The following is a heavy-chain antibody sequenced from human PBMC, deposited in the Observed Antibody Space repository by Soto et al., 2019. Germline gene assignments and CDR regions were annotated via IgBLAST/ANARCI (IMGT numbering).Heavy chain of an antibody. J-gene: IGHJ5*02. CDR1: GFTVSSYA. CDR2: ISGSGAST. V-gene: IGHV3-23*01. CDR3: AKTTVAVVVNCFHP. Sequence: GGSLRLSCAASGFTVSSYAMSWVRQATGKGLEWVSAISGSGASTYYADSVKGLFTISIDNYKITLYLHRDSLLPEYATLYYRAKTTVAVVVNCFHPWGLRTILTVFS. D-gene: IGHD1-1*01.